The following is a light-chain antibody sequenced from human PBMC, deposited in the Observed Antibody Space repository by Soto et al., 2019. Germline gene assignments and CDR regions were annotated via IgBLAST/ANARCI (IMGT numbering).Light chain of an antibody. CDR1: NSNIGSNT. CDR2: RNN. Sequence: QSVLTQPPSASGTPGQRVTISCSGSNSNIGSNTVNWYQQLPGTAPILLIYRNNQRPSGVPDRFSGSKSGTSASLAISGLQSEDEADYYCAAWDDSLNGVLFGGGTKLTVL. J-gene: IGLJ2*01. V-gene: IGLV1-44*01. CDR3: AAWDDSLNGVL.